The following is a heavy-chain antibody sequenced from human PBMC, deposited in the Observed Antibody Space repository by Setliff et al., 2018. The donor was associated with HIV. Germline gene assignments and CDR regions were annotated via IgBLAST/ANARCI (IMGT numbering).Heavy chain of an antibody. CDR1: GYSISSGYY. Sequence: SETLSLTCAVSGYSISSGYYWGWIRQPPGRGLEWIGSIYHSGSTYYNPSLKSRVTISVDTSKSQFSLRLNSVTATDTALYYCARGRFHRLHRPYSGSGSLGIQYFDYWGQGTLVTVSS. V-gene: IGHV4-38-2*01. CDR3: ARGRFHRLHRPYSGSGSLGIQYFDY. D-gene: IGHD3-10*01. CDR2: IYHSGST. J-gene: IGHJ4*02.